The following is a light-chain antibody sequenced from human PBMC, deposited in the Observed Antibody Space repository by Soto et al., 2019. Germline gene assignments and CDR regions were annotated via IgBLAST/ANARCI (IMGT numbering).Light chain of an antibody. CDR2: GNN. CDR1: SFNIGAGYD. J-gene: IGLJ3*02. CDR3: QSYDSSLSGSV. V-gene: IGLV1-40*01. Sequence: QSVLTQPPSVSGAPGQRVTISCTGSSFNIGAGYDVHWYQQLPGTAPKLLIYGNNNRPSGVPDRFSGSKSGTSASLAITGLQAADEADYYCQSYDSSLSGSVFGGGTKLPV.